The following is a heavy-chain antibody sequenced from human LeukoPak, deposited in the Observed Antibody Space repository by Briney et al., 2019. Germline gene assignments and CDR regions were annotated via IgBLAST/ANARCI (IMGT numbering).Heavy chain of an antibody. Sequence: PGGSLRLSCAASGFTFSTYWMHWVRQAPGKGLVWVSRINSDGSSTNYADSVKGRFTISRDNAKNTLYLQMDSLRAEDTAVYYCVRDMGYYDKVWGQGTLVTVSS. CDR3: VRDMGYYDKV. V-gene: IGHV3-74*01. CDR2: INSDGSST. CDR1: GFTFSTYW. J-gene: IGHJ4*02. D-gene: IGHD3-22*01.